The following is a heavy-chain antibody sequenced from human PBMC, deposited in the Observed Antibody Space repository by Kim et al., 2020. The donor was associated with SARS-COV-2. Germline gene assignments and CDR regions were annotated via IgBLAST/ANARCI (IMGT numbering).Heavy chain of an antibody. Sequence: GGSLRLSCAASGFTFSNAWMSWVRQAPGKGLEWVGRIKSKTDGGTTDYAAPVKGRFTISRDDSKNTLYLQMNSLKTEDTAVYYCTTVQDPQEFDWLSPFDYWGQGTLVTVSS. V-gene: IGHV3-15*01. CDR1: GFTFSNAW. D-gene: IGHD3-9*01. J-gene: IGHJ4*02. CDR3: TTVQDPQEFDWLSPFDY. CDR2: IKSKTDGGTT.